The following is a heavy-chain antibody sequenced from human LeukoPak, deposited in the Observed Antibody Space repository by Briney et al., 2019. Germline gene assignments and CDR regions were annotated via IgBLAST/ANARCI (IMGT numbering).Heavy chain of an antibody. D-gene: IGHD3-10*01. CDR1: GYTFINYG. J-gene: IGHJ6*02. CDR2: IIPILGIA. V-gene: IGHV1-69*04. Sequence: SVKVSCKASGYTFINYGISWVRQAPGQGLEWMGRIIPILGIANYAQKFQGRVTITADKSTSTAYMELSSLRSEDTAVYYCARELWFGELHYYYGMDVWGQGTTVTVSS. CDR3: ARELWFGELHYYYGMDV.